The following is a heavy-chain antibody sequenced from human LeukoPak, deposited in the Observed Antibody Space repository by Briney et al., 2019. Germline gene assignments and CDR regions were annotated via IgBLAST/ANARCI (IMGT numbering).Heavy chain of an antibody. D-gene: IGHD1-14*01. J-gene: IGHJ4*02. CDR3: ARQSLRTDY. CDR1: GFTFSSYS. Sequence: GGSLRLLCAASGFTFSSYSMIGVRQARGKGREGVSSINSSSYIYYADSVKGRFTISRDNDKNSLYLQMNSLRAEDTAVYYCARQSLRTDYWGQGTLVTVSS. CDR2: INSSSYI. V-gene: IGHV3-21*01.